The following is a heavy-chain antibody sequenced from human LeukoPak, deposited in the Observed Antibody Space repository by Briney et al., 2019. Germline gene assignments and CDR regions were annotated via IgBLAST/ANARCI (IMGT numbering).Heavy chain of an antibody. D-gene: IGHD3-3*01. Sequence: GGSLRLSCAASGFTFSDYYMSWIRQAPGKGLEWVSYISSSGSTIYYADSVKGRFTISRDNAKNSLYLQMNSLRAEDTAVYYCARDYDFRSGRDVGFDPWGQGTLVTVSS. V-gene: IGHV3-11*01. CDR2: ISSSGSTI. CDR1: GFTFSDYY. J-gene: IGHJ5*02. CDR3: ARDYDFRSGRDVGFDP.